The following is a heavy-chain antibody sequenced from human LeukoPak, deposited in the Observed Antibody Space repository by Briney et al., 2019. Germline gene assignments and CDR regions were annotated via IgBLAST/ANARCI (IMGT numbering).Heavy chain of an antibody. CDR3: ARQAIGFGELLPLDY. CDR1: GGSISSGGYY. Sequence: TLSLTCTVSGGSISSGGYYWSWIRQHPGKGLEWIGYIYYSGSTYYNPSLKSRVTISVDTSKNQFSLKLSSVTAADTAVYYCARQAIGFGELLPLDYWGQGTLVTVSS. J-gene: IGHJ4*02. CDR2: IYYSGST. D-gene: IGHD3-10*01. V-gene: IGHV4-31*03.